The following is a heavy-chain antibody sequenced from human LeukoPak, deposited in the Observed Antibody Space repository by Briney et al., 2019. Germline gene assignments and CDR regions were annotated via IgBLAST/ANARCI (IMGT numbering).Heavy chain of an antibody. Sequence: SETLSLTCTVSGGSISSSSYYWGWIRQPPGKGLEWIGSNYYSGSTYYNPSLKSRVTISVDTSKNQFSLKLSSVTAADTAVYYCARLADPGYWYYYYYGMDVWGQGTTVTVSS. CDR2: NYYSGST. D-gene: IGHD2-8*02. CDR3: ARLADPGYWYYYYYGMDV. CDR1: GGSISSSSYY. J-gene: IGHJ6*02. V-gene: IGHV4-39*07.